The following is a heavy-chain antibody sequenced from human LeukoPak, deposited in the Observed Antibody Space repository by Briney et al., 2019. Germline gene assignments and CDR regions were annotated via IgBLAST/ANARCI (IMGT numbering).Heavy chain of an antibody. V-gene: IGHV3-23*01. CDR3: ARQLGYCSDGSCHFDS. Sequence: PGVSLRLSCAASGFNFSNYAMSWVRQAPGRGLEWVAAISGSGGSAYYADSVKGRFTISRDNSQNTLHLQMNSLRAEDTAVYHCARQLGYCSDGSCHFDSWGQGSLVTVSS. J-gene: IGHJ4*02. CDR2: ISGSGGSA. D-gene: IGHD2-15*01. CDR1: GFNFSNYA.